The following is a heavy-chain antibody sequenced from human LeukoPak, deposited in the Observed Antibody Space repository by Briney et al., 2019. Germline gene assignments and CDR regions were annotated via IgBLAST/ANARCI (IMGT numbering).Heavy chain of an antibody. CDR3: ATEPGYCSGGRCYGGWFDP. D-gene: IGHD2-15*01. Sequence: GSLRLSCAASGFTFRSYEINWIRQAPGKGLEWIGEINQSGSTNYNPSLKSRVTISVDTSKNQFSLKLSSVTAADTAVYYCATEPGYCSGGRCYGGWFDPWGQGTLVTVSS. J-gene: IGHJ5*02. CDR2: INQSGST. V-gene: IGHV4-34*01. CDR1: GFTFRSYE.